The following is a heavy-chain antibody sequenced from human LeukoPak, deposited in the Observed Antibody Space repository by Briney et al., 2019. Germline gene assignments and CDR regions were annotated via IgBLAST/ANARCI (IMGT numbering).Heavy chain of an antibody. CDR1: EFTFSTYC. J-gene: IGHJ4*02. Sequence: GGSLRLSCVASEFTFSTYCMTWVRQAPGKGLEWVANINQDGSEKNYVDSVKGRFTVSRDNAKNSLFLQMNSLRAEDTAVYYCATYRVRHLNSLDYWGRGTLVSVSS. V-gene: IGHV3-7*03. CDR2: INQDGSEK. D-gene: IGHD3-16*02. CDR3: ATYRVRHLNSLDY.